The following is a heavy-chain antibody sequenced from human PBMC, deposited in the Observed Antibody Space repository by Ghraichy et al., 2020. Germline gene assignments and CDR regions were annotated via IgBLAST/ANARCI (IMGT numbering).Heavy chain of an antibody. Sequence: GGSLRLSCAASGFTFSSYAMSWVRQAPGKGLEWVSAISGSGGSTYYADSVKGRFTISRDNSKNTLYLQMNSLRAEDTAVYYCAKLGVLVRRLVWETYYFDYWGQGTLVTVSS. V-gene: IGHV3-23*01. D-gene: IGHD3-16*02. CDR3: AKLGVLVRRLVWETYYFDY. CDR2: ISGSGGST. CDR1: GFTFSSYA. J-gene: IGHJ4*02.